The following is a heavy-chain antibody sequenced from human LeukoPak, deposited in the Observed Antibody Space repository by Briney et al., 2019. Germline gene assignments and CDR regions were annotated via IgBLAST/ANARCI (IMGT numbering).Heavy chain of an antibody. Sequence: GGSLRLSSTASGFAFRSHAMHWVRQAPGKGLEWVAFIRYDGSKKFYADSVKGRFTISRDNSKNTLYLQMNSLRAEDTAVYYCGRGHWGLDYWGQGALVTVSS. V-gene: IGHV3-30*02. CDR2: IRYDGSKK. CDR3: GRGHWGLDY. CDR1: GFAFRSHA. J-gene: IGHJ4*02. D-gene: IGHD7-27*01.